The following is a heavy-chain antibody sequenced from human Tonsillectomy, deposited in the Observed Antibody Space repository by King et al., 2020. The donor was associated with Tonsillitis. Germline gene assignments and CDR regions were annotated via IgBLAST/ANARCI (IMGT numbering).Heavy chain of an antibody. CDR2: IFSNDEK. CDR1: GFSLSNARVG. D-gene: IGHD3-22*01. CDR3: ARVPTPYDYDSSTYYYFDY. J-gene: IGHJ4*02. V-gene: IGHV2-26*01. Sequence: VTLKESGPVLVKPTETLTLTCSVSGFSLSNARVGVSWIRQPPGEALEWLAHIFSNDEKSYTTSLKRRLTVSKDTSKSQVVLTMTDMDPVDTATYYSARVPTPYDYDSSTYYYFDYWGQGTLVTVSS.